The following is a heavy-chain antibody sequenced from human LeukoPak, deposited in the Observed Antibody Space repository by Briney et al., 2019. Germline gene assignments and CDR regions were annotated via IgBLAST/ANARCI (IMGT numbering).Heavy chain of an antibody. V-gene: IGHV1-2*02. Sequence: ASVKVSCKASEYTFTGYYMHWVRQAPGQGLEWMGWINPNSGVTNYAQKFQGRVTMTRDTSISTAYMELSRLRSDDTAVYYCASLGNPYSSGWTIDYWGQGTLVTVSS. D-gene: IGHD6-19*01. CDR3: ASLGNPYSSGWTIDY. J-gene: IGHJ4*02. CDR2: INPNSGVT. CDR1: EYTFTGYY.